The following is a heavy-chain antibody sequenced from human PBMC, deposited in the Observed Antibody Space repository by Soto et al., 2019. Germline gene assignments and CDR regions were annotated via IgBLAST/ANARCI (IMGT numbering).Heavy chain of an antibody. D-gene: IGHD6-13*01. Sequence: QVQLVQSGAEVRKPGASLKVSCKASGYTFTSYGISWVRQAPGQGLEWMGWISAYNGNTKYSQKFQGRVTITRDTSASTAYMELSSLRSEDTAVYYCARQKTIAAAGDYWGQGTLVTVSS. J-gene: IGHJ4*02. CDR2: ISAYNGNT. V-gene: IGHV1-18*01. CDR1: GYTFTSYG. CDR3: ARQKTIAAAGDY.